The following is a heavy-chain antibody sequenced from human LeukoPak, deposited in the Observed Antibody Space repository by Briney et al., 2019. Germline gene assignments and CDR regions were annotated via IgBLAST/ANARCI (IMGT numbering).Heavy chain of an antibody. J-gene: IGHJ4*02. CDR3: ARGGVDDYGGNGPFDY. CDR1: GYTFTSYD. D-gene: IGHD4-23*01. Sequence: ASVKVSCKASGYTFTSYDITWVRQAPGQGLEWMGWISAHKGYTKYSQRVQDRVVLTADTSTTTAYMELRSLRSDDTAVYYCARGGVDDYGGNGPFDYWGQGTLVTVSP. V-gene: IGHV1-18*01. CDR2: ISAHKGYT.